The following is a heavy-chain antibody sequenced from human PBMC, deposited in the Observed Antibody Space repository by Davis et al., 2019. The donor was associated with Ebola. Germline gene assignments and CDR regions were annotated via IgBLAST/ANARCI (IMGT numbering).Heavy chain of an antibody. CDR2: ISAYNGNT. Sequence: ASVKVSCKASGYTFTNYGITWVRQAPGQGLEWMGWISAYNGNTSYAQKFQGRVTMTSDTSTSTVYMELSSLRSEETAVYYCAKPNYDSSGYYYDYYGMDVWGKGTTVTVSS. D-gene: IGHD3-22*01. CDR3: AKPNYDSSGYYYDYYGMDV. J-gene: IGHJ6*04. V-gene: IGHV1-18*04. CDR1: GYTFTNYG.